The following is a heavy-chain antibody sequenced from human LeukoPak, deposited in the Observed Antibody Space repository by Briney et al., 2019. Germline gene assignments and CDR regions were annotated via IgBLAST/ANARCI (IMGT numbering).Heavy chain of an antibody. V-gene: IGHV1-18*01. Sequence: APVKVSCKASGYTFTSYGISWVRQAPGQGLEWMGWINAYSGNTNYAHKLQGRVTMTTDTSTSTAYMELRSLRSDDTAVYYCARHRSRMVRGGDWFDPWGQGTLVTVSS. J-gene: IGHJ5*02. CDR1: GYTFTSYG. CDR2: INAYSGNT. D-gene: IGHD3-10*01. CDR3: ARHRSRMVRGGDWFDP.